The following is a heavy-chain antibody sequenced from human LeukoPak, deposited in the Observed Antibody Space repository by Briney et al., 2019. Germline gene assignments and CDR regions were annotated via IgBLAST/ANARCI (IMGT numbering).Heavy chain of an antibody. CDR2: INPNSGGT. CDR3: ARDLLYCSSTSCYGTGYYYYYYYGMDV. Sequence: ASVKVSCKASGYTFTGYYMHWVRQAPGQGLEWMGWINPNSGGTTYAQKFQGRVTMTRDTSISTAYMELSRLRSDDTAVYYCARDLLYCSSTSCYGTGYYYYYYYGMDVWGQGTTVTVSS. V-gene: IGHV1-2*02. D-gene: IGHD2-2*01. J-gene: IGHJ6*02. CDR1: GYTFTGYY.